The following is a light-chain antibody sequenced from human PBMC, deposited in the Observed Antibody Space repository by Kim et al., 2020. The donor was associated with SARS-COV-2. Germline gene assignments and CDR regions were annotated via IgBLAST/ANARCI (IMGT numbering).Light chain of an antibody. V-gene: IGKV1-9*01. CDR2: AAS. CDR3: QQLNSYLWR. J-gene: IGKJ1*01. CDR1: QGISSY. Sequence: DIQLTQSPSFLSASVGDRVTITCRASQGISSYLAWYQQKPGKAPKLLIYAASTLQSGVPSRFSGSGSGTEFTLTISSLQPEDFATYYCQQLNSYLWRFGQGTKVDIK.